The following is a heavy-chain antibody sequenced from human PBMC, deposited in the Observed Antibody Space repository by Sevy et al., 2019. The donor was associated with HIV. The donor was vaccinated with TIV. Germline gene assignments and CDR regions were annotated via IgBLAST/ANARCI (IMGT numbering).Heavy chain of an antibody. CDR1: GFTFSSYA. Sequence: GGSLRLSCAASGFTFSSYAMHWVRQAPGKGLEWVAVISYDGSNKYYADSVKGRFTISRDNSKNTLYLQMNSLRAEDTAVYYCARDITVVTRYNWFDPWGKGTLVTVSS. V-gene: IGHV3-30-3*01. CDR2: ISYDGSNK. J-gene: IGHJ5*02. CDR3: ARDITVVTRYNWFDP. D-gene: IGHD2-15*01.